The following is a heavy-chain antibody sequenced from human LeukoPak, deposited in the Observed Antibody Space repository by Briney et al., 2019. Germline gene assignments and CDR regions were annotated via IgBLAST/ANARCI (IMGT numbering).Heavy chain of an antibody. CDR1: GGTLNSYV. CDR2: ISAYNGNT. V-gene: IGHV1-18*01. Sequence: ASVKVSCKASGGTLNSYVISWVRQAPGQGLEWMGWISAYNGNTNYAQKLQGRVTMTTDTSTSTAYMELRSLRSDDTAVYYCATSRSPTAYCSSTSCYGGQDAFDIWGQGTMVTVSS. D-gene: IGHD2-2*01. J-gene: IGHJ3*02. CDR3: ATSRSPTAYCSSTSCYGGQDAFDI.